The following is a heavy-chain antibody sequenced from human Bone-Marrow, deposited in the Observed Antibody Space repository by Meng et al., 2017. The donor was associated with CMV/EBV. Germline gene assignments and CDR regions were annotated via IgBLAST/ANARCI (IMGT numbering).Heavy chain of an antibody. D-gene: IGHD3-9*01. V-gene: IGHV3-30*02. Sequence: GGPLRLSCAASGFTFSSYGMHWVRQAPGKGLEWVAFIRYDGSNKYYADSVKGRFTISRDNSKNTLYLQMNSLRAEDTAVYYCAKDRYLANYFDYWGQGTLVTVAS. J-gene: IGHJ4*02. CDR3: AKDRYLANYFDY. CDR2: IRYDGSNK. CDR1: GFTFSSYG.